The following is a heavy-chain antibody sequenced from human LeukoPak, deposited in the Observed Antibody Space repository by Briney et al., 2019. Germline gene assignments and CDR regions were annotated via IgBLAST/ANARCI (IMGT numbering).Heavy chain of an antibody. CDR1: GYTLTELS. CDR3: ARDYYDILTGYAYYFDY. D-gene: IGHD3-9*01. J-gene: IGHJ4*02. V-gene: IGHV1-24*01. CDR2: FDPEDGET. Sequence: ASVKVSCKVSGYTLTELSMHWVRQAPGKGLEWMGGFDPEDGETIYAQKFQGRVTMTTDTSTSTAYMELRSLRSNDTAVYYCARDYYDILTGYAYYFDYWGQGTLVTVSS.